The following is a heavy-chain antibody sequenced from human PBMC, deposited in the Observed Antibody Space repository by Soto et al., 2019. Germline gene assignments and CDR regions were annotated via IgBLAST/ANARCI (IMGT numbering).Heavy chain of an antibody. CDR1: GYTFTGYY. J-gene: IGHJ6*02. Sequence: ASVKVSCKASGYTFTGYYMHWVRQAPGQGLEWMGWINPNSGGTNYAQKFQGWVTMTRDTSISTAYMELSRLRSDDTAVYYCAMSRGAGFYGMDVWGQGTTVTAP. CDR2: INPNSGGT. D-gene: IGHD3-10*01. V-gene: IGHV1-2*04. CDR3: AMSRGAGFYGMDV.